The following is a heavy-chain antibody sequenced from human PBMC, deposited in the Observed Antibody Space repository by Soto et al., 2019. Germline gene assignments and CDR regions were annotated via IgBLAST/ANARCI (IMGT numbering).Heavy chain of an antibody. J-gene: IGHJ6*04. Sequence: GGSLRLSCATSGFTFCSLGVHWVRQAPGKGPEWVAVIWYDGSKKYYADSVKGRFTISRDNSKNTLYLQMNSLRAEDTAVYYCAREPVGDYDLGRNYYNYGRDVWGKGTTVTVSS. CDR2: IWYDGSKK. V-gene: IGHV3-33*01. CDR3: AREPVGDYDLGRNYYNYGRDV. D-gene: IGHD4-17*01. CDR1: GFTFCSLG.